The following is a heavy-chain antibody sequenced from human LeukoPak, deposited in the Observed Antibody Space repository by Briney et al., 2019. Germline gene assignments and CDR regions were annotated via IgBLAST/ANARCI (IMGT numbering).Heavy chain of an antibody. CDR2: ISGSGGST. Sequence: VRQAPGKGLEWVSAISGSGGSTYYADSVKGRFTISRDNSKNTLYLQMNSLRAEDTAVYYCAKSLRYNWNWDAFDIWGQGIMVTVSS. D-gene: IGHD1-1*01. J-gene: IGHJ3*02. V-gene: IGHV3-23*01. CDR3: AKSLRYNWNWDAFDI.